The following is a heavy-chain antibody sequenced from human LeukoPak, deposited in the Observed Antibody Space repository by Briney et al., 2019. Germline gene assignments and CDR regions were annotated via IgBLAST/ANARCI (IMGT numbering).Heavy chain of an antibody. D-gene: IGHD3-9*01. J-gene: IGHJ4*02. Sequence: GGSLSLSCAASGFAFSSYAMSWVRQAQGKGLKWVSAIRGSGGSTYYADSVKGRFTISRDNSKNTLYLQMNSLRAEDTAVYYCAKGFDYDILTGYYPYYFDYWGQGTLVTVSS. V-gene: IGHV3-23*01. CDR3: AKGFDYDILTGYYPYYFDY. CDR2: IRGSGGST. CDR1: GFAFSSYA.